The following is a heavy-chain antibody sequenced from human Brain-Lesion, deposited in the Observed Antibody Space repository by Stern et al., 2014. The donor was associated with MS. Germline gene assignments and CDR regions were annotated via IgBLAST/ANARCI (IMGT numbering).Heavy chain of an antibody. D-gene: IGHD6-13*01. CDR2: IYPGDSDP. Sequence: EVQLVESGAEVKKPGESLKISCKGSGYSFTSYWIGWVRQMPGKGLEWMGIIYPGDSDPRYSPSFQGQVPISVDKSINTAYLQWRSLKASDTAIYYCARDWYPFDYWGQGTLVTVSS. V-gene: IGHV5-51*01. CDR1: GYSFTSYW. J-gene: IGHJ4*02. CDR3: ARDWYPFDY.